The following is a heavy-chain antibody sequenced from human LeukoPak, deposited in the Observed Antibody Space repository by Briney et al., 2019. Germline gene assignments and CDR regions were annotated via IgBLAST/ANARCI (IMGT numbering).Heavy chain of an antibody. Sequence: SETLSLTCAVYGGSFSGYYWSWIRQPPGKGLEWIGEINHSGSTNYNPSLKSRVTISVDTSKNQFSLKLSSVTAADTAVYYCARARYDFWSGLDYYYYMDVWGKGTTVTVSS. CDR3: ARARYDFWSGLDYYYYMDV. V-gene: IGHV4-34*01. CDR1: GGSFSGYY. J-gene: IGHJ6*03. D-gene: IGHD3-3*01. CDR2: INHSGST.